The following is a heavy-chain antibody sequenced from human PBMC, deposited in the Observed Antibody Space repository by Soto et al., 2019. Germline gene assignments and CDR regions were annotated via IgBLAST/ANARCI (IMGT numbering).Heavy chain of an antibody. D-gene: IGHD5-12*01. CDR3: AGRGYDRKFQFDY. CDR1: GFTFSSYA. V-gene: IGHV3-23*01. J-gene: IGHJ4*02. CDR2: ISGSGGST. Sequence: GGSLRLSCAASGFTFSSYAMSWVRQAPGKGLEWVSAISGSGGSTYYADSVKGRFTISRDNSKNTLYLQMNSLRAEDTAVYYCAGRGYDRKFQFDYWGQGTLVTVSS.